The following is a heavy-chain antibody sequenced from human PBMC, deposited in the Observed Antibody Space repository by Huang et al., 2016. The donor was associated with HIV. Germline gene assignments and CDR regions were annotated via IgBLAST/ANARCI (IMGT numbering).Heavy chain of an antibody. Sequence: QVQLVQSGAEVKKPGSSVKVSCKASGGTFSSYAISWVRQAPGQGLEWVGGSIPIFGTANYAQKFQGRLTITADESTSTGYMELSSLRSEDTAVYYCARGGFYSSSWRDTDYWGQGTLVTVSS. V-gene: IGHV1-69*13. CDR3: ARGGFYSSSWRDTDY. D-gene: IGHD6-13*01. CDR2: SIPIFGTA. J-gene: IGHJ4*02. CDR1: GGTFSSYA.